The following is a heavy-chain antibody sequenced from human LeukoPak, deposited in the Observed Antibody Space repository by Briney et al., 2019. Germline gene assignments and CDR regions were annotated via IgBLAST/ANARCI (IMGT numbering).Heavy chain of an antibody. CDR3: AGHYCSSTSCYGWFDP. J-gene: IGHJ5*02. CDR1: GGSFSGYY. Sequence: PSETLSLTCTVYGGSFSGYYRSWIRQPPGKGLEWIGEINHSGSTNYNPSLKSRVTISVDTSKNQFSLKLSSVTAADTAVYYCAGHYCSSTSCYGWFDPWGQGTLVTVSS. D-gene: IGHD2-2*01. V-gene: IGHV4-34*01. CDR2: INHSGST.